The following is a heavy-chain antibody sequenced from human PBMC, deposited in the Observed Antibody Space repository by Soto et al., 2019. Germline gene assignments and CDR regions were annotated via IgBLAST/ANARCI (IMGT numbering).Heavy chain of an antibody. CDR1: GGTFNTYT. CDR3: ARDRGKTVKKGRCMDV. CDR2: IIPILDIA. Sequence: QVQLVQSGAEVKKPGSSVKVSCKASGGTFNTYTISWLRQAPGHGLEWMGRIIPILDIANYAQKFQGRVTITADKYTSTAYKELSSLRSADTSVDYCARDRGKTVKKGRCMDVWCQGPTVTVSS. V-gene: IGHV1-69*08. J-gene: IGHJ6*02. D-gene: IGHD1-1*01.